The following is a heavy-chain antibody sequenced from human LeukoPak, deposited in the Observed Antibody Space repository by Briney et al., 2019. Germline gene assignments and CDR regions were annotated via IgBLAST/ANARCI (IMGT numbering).Heavy chain of an antibody. V-gene: IGHV1-18*04. Sequence: ASVKVSCKASGYTFNSYGFSWVRQAPGQGLEWIGWISAYSGYINYTQKIQGRTTMTTDTSTTTAYTELRSLRSDGTAAYSDARDRQYTSITSARADVFDIWGQGTMVTVSS. CDR3: ARDRQYTSITSARADVFDI. D-gene: IGHD1-14*01. J-gene: IGHJ3*02. CDR2: ISAYSGYI. CDR1: GYTFNSYG.